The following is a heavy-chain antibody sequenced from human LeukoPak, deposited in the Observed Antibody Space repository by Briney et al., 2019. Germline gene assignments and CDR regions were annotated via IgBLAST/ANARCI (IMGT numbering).Heavy chain of an antibody. CDR3: ARGGSLIYDSSGYSDY. D-gene: IGHD3-22*01. Sequence: GASVKVSCKASGYTFTSYDINWVRQATGQGLEWMGWMNPNSGNTGYAQKFQGRVTMTRNTSISTAYMELSSLRSEDTAVYYCARGGSLIYDSSGYSDYWGQGTLVTVSS. CDR1: GYTFTSYD. V-gene: IGHV1-8*01. CDR2: MNPNSGNT. J-gene: IGHJ4*02.